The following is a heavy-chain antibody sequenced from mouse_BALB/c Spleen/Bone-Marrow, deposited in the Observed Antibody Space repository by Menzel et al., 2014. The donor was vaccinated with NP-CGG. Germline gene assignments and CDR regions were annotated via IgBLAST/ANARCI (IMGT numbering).Heavy chain of an antibody. CDR2: INPYNGDT. J-gene: IGHJ1*01. D-gene: IGHD1-1*01. V-gene: IGHV1-20*02. Sequence: EVKLMESGPELVKPGASVKISCKASGYSFTGYFMNWVMQSHGKSLEWIGRINPYNGDTFYNQKFKGKATLTVDKSSSTAHMEPRSLASEDSAVYYCAREGGYYYGSSPYFDVWGAGTTVTVSS. CDR3: AREGGYYYGSSPYFDV. CDR1: GYSFTGYF.